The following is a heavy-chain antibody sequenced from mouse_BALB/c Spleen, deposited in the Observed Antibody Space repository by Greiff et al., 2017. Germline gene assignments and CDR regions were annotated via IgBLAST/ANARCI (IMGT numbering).Heavy chain of an antibody. CDR2: ISSGGST. Sequence: DVKLQESGGGLVKPGGSLKLSCAASGFTFSSYAMSWVRQTPEKRLEWVASISSGGSTYYPDSVKGRFTISRDNARNILYLQMSSLRSEDTAMYYCARCPYYFYAMDYWGQGTSVTVSS. V-gene: IGHV5-6-5*01. CDR3: ARCPYYFYAMDY. CDR1: GFTFSSYA. J-gene: IGHJ4*01. D-gene: IGHD1-1*01.